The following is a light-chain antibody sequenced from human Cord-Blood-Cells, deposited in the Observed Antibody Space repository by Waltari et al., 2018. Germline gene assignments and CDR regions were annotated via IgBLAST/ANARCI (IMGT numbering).Light chain of an antibody. CDR1: QDISNY. J-gene: IGKJ4*01. CDR3: QQYDNLPLT. Sequence: DIQMSQSSSPLSASVGDRVTITCQASQDISNYLNWYQQKPGKAPKPLIYDASNLETGVPSRFSGSGSGTDFTFTISSLQPEDIATYYCQQYDNLPLTFGGGTKVEIK. CDR2: DAS. V-gene: IGKV1-33*01.